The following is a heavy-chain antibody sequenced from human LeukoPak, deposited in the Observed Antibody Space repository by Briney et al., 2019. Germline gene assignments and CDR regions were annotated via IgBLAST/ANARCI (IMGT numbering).Heavy chain of an antibody. CDR3: AGVPERCHKRVFEH. CDR1: GYTFSRYN. J-gene: IGHJ4*02. V-gene: IGHV3-48*01. CDR2: ISDSTRTI. Sequence: PGGSLRLSCAVSGYTFSRYNMSGVRQAPGEGREWILYISDSTRTIYYTDSVKGRFTISRDNAKKPLYLKMNSLRAEDTAVYYCAGVPERCHKRVFEHWGQGTLVTVSS. D-gene: IGHD1-1*01.